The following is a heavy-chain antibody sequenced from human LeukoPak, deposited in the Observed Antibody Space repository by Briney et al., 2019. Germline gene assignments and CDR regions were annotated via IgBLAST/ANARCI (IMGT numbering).Heavy chain of an antibody. J-gene: IGHJ4*02. CDR1: GGTFSSYA. V-gene: IGHV1-69*01. CDR3: ARAWRGIVATIGVI. Sequence: GSSVKVSCKASGGTFSSYAISWVRQAPGQGLEWMGGIIPVFGTANYAQKFQGRVTITADESTSTAYMELSSLRSEDTAVYYCARAWRGIVATIGVIWGQGTLVTVSS. D-gene: IGHD5-12*01. CDR2: IIPVFGTA.